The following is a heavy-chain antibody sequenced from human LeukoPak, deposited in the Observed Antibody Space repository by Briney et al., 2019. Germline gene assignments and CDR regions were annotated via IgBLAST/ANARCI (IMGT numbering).Heavy chain of an antibody. CDR1: GFTFSDSA. CDR3: ARDFSPTYDSSSYYFDY. J-gene: IGHJ4*02. D-gene: IGHD3-22*01. V-gene: IGHV1-46*01. CDR2: INPSGGST. Sequence: ASVKVSCKASGFTFSDSAVHWVRQAPGQGLEWMGIINPSGGSTSYAQKFQGRVTMTRDASTSTVYMELSSLRSEDTAVYYCARDFSPTYDSSSYYFDYWGQGTLVTVSS.